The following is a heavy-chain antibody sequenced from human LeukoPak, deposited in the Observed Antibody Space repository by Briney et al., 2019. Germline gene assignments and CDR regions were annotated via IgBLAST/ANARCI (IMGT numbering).Heavy chain of an antibody. CDR2: ISGSGGST. V-gene: IGHV3-23*01. CDR1: GLTFSSYA. Sequence: GGSLRLSCAASGLTFSSYAMSWVRQAPGKGLEWVSAISGSGGSTYYADSVKGRFTISRDNPKNTLYLQMNSLRAEDTAIYYCAKDLVGFEYWGQGTLVTVSS. J-gene: IGHJ4*02. D-gene: IGHD2-8*02. CDR3: AKDLVGFEY.